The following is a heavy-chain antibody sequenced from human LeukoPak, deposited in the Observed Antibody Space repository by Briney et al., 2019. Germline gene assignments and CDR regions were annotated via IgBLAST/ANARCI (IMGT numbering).Heavy chain of an antibody. J-gene: IGHJ4*02. Sequence: ASVKVSCKASGYTFTGYYMHWVRQAPGQGLEWMGWINPNSGGTNYAQKLQGRVTMTTDTSTSTAYMELRSLRSDDTAVYYCARAGVLRYFDWLSASRFFDYWGQGTLVTVSS. D-gene: IGHD3-9*01. CDR2: INPNSGGT. CDR3: ARAGVLRYFDWLSASRFFDY. CDR1: GYTFTGYY. V-gene: IGHV1-2*02.